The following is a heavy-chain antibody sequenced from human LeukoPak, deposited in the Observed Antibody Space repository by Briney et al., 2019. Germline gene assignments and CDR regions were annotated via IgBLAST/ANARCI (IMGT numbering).Heavy chain of an antibody. Sequence: SETLSLTCTVSGGSISGGDYYWSWIRRPPGKGLEWIGYIYYSGSTYYTPSLRGRVTISVDTSKNQFSLNLSSVTAADTAVYYCARGYSLDYWGQGTLVTVSS. V-gene: IGHV4-30-4*01. CDR2: IYYSGST. J-gene: IGHJ4*02. CDR3: ARGYSLDY. D-gene: IGHD5-18*01. CDR1: GGSISGGDYY.